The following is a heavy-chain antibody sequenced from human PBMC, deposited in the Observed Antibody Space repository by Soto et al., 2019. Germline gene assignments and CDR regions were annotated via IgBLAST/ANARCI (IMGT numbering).Heavy chain of an antibody. V-gene: IGHV3-15*01. D-gene: IGHD5-18*01. CDR3: TTEIHGYRYFYY. J-gene: IGHJ4*02. Sequence: EVQLVESGGGLVKPGGSLRLSCAASGFTFSNAWLSWVRQAPGKGLEWVGHIKTTTDGGTTDYAAPVKGRFTISRDDSQNTLYLQMDSLNTEDTAVYFCTTEIHGYRYFYYWGQGTLVTVSS. CDR1: GFTFSNAW. CDR2: IKTTTDGGTT.